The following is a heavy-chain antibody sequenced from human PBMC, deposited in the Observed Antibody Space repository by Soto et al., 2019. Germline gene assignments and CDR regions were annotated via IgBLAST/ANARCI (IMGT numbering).Heavy chain of an antibody. D-gene: IGHD3-3*01. J-gene: IGHJ5*02. CDR1: GDTFTSYY. Sequence: ASVKVSCKAPGDTFTSYYLDWVRQAPGQGLEWMGVINPHGGSTKYAQKFQGRITMTRDTSRSTVYMELSSLRSDDTAIYYCARSSGGNFGIIIEGSNWFDPWGQGTLVTVSS. V-gene: IGHV1-46*01. CDR3: ARSSGGNFGIIIEGSNWFDP. CDR2: INPHGGST.